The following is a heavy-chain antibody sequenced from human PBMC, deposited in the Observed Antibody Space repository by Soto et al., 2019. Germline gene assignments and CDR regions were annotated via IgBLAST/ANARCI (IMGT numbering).Heavy chain of an antibody. CDR2: INHSGST. D-gene: IGHD3-10*01. CDR1: GGSFSGYY. Sequence: SETLSITCAVYGGSFSGYYLSWIRQPPGKGLEWIGEINHSGSTNYNPSLKSRVTISVDTSKNQFSLKLSSVTAADTAVYYCARGRRGLGYYYGSGSYYKDHFFDYWGQGTLVNVSS. CDR3: ARGRRGLGYYYGSGSYYKDHFFDY. V-gene: IGHV4-34*01. J-gene: IGHJ4*02.